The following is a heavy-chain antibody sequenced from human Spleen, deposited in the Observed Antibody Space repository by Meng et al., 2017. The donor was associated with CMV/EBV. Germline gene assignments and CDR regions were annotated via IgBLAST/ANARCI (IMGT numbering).Heavy chain of an antibody. CDR2: INHSGRP. Sequence: SQTLSLTCAVYGGSFNGYYWTWIRQSPGKGLEWIGEINHSGRPDYNPSLKSRVTISGDTSKNQFSLELSSVTAADTAVYYCARGVVHYHYGMDVWGQGTTVTVSS. CDR3: ARGVVHYHYGMDV. CDR1: GGSFNGYY. J-gene: IGHJ6*02. V-gene: IGHV4-34*01.